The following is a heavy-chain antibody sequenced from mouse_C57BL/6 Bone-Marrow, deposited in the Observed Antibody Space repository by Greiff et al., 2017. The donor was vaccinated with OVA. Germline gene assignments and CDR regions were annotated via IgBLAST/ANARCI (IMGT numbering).Heavy chain of an antibody. CDR3: ASSYDYGAMDY. V-gene: IGHV1-54*01. Sequence: QVQLQQSGAELVRPGTSVKVSCKASGYAFTNYLIEWVKQRPGQGLEWIGVINPGSGGTNYNEKFKGKATLTADKSSSTAYMQLSSLTSEDSAVYFCASSYDYGAMDYWGQGTSVTVSS. CDR1: GYAFTNYL. CDR2: INPGSGGT. J-gene: IGHJ4*01.